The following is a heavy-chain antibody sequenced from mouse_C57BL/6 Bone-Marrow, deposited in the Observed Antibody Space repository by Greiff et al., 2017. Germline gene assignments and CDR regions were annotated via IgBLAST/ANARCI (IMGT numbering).Heavy chain of an antibody. J-gene: IGHJ3*01. V-gene: IGHV1-81*01. Sequence: QVQLKQSGAELARPGASVKLSCKASGYTFTSYGISWVTQSTGQGLEWIGEIYPRSGNTYYNEKFKGKATLTAAKSSSTAHMKLRSLTAEDSAVYFCAGKLTPYWGQGTLVTVSA. D-gene: IGHD2-1*01. CDR3: AGKLTPY. CDR1: GYTFTSYG. CDR2: IYPRSGNT.